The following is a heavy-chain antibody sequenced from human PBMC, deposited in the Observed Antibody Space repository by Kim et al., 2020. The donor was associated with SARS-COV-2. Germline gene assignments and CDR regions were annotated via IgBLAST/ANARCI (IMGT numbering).Heavy chain of an antibody. CDR3: RSVVRFYYGMQG. CDR1: GFTFSNDW. V-gene: IGHV3-15*01. CDR2: INSESGSARN. J-gene: IGHJ6*01. Sequence: GGSLRLSCEASGFTFSNDWMRWVRQAPGKGLVWVGRINSESGSARNEYAANVRGRFTIESDDKTKTLYMQMKRLENKDTAVCLCRSVVRFYYGMQGSGQG. D-gene: IGHD3-3*01.